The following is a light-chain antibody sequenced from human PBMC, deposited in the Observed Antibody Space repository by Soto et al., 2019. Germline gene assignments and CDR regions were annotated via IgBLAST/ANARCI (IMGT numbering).Light chain of an antibody. CDR3: QQYGSSGT. Sequence: EIVLTQSPVTLSVSRGERAALSCRASQSVRAYLAWYQVKPGQAPGLLIYGASNRATGIPDRFSGSGSGTDFTLTISRLEPEDFAVYYCQQYGSSGTFGQGTKVDIK. CDR2: GAS. CDR1: QSVRAY. V-gene: IGKV3-20*01. J-gene: IGKJ1*01.